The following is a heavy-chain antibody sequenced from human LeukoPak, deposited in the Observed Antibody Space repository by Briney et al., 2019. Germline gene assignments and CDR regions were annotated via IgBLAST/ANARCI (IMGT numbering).Heavy chain of an antibody. D-gene: IGHD6-13*01. Sequence: SETLSLTCTVSGGSISSSSYYWSWIRQPPGKGLEWIGYIYYSGSTNYNPSLKSRVTISVDTSKNQFSLKLSSVTAADTAVYYCARGIIADFFDYWGQGTLVTVSS. CDR2: IYYSGST. CDR1: GGSISSSSYY. V-gene: IGHV4-61*01. J-gene: IGHJ4*02. CDR3: ARGIIADFFDY.